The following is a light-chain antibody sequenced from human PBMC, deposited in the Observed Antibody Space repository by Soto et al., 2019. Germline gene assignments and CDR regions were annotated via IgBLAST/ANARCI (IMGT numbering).Light chain of an antibody. CDR1: QSVSSL. Sequence: IVLTQSPATLSVSPGERATLSCRASQSVSSLLAWYQQKPRQAPRLLIYDTSTRATGIPARFSGSGSGTDFTLTISSLQSEDFAVYYCQQYNNWPRALTFGGGTKVDIK. J-gene: IGKJ4*01. CDR3: QQYNNWPRALT. V-gene: IGKV3-15*01. CDR2: DTS.